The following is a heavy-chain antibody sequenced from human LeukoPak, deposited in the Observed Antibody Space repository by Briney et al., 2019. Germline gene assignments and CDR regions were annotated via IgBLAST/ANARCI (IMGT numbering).Heavy chain of an antibody. V-gene: IGHV3-33*06. D-gene: IGHD6-19*01. CDR2: IWYDGSNK. Sequence: GGSLRLSCAASGFNFRSYGMQWVRQAPGKGLEWVAVIWYDGSNKYYADSVKGRFTISRDNSKNTLYLQMNILRAEDTAVYYCAKSSGWQLDYWGQGTLVTVSS. CDR1: GFNFRSYG. CDR3: AKSSGWQLDY. J-gene: IGHJ4*02.